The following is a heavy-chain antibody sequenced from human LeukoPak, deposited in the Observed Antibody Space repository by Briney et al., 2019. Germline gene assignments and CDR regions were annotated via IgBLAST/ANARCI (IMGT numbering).Heavy chain of an antibody. D-gene: IGHD3-10*01. CDR1: GFTFSTYA. Sequence: PGRSLRLSCAASGFTFSTYAMNWVRQAPGKGLEWVAVISYDGSNKYYADSVKGRFTISRDNSKNTLYLQMNSLRAEDTAVYYCARPSGSYYYDAFDIWGQGTMVTVSS. V-gene: IGHV3-30-3*01. CDR2: ISYDGSNK. CDR3: ARPSGSYYYDAFDI. J-gene: IGHJ3*02.